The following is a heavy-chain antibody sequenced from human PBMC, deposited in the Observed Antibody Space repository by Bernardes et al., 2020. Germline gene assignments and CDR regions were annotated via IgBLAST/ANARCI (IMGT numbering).Heavy chain of an antibody. CDR2: ISYSGTT. CDR1: GGSITSNTDY. J-gene: IGHJ6*02. V-gene: IGHV4-39*01. D-gene: IGHD2-2*01. CDR3: VWASQNYYYGMDV. Sequence: SETLSLTCTVSGGSITSNTDYWGWIRQPPGKGLEWIGSISYSGTTYYKPSLKTRVTISVDPSKNQFSLKLRSVTATDTAVYYCVWASQNYYYGMDVWGQGTTVTAS.